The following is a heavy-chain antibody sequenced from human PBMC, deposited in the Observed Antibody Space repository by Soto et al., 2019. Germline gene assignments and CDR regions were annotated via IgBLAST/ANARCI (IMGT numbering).Heavy chain of an antibody. D-gene: IGHD6-19*01. CDR1: GYTFTSYG. Sequence: QVQLVQSGAEVKKPGASVKVSCKASGYTFTSYGISWVRQAAGQVLEWVEWSSAYNGNTNYAQKIQGRANMTTDTPTSTAYMELRSLRSDDTAVYYCARDRGYSSNYWGQGTLVTVSS. CDR3: ARDRGYSSNY. J-gene: IGHJ4*02. CDR2: SSAYNGNT. V-gene: IGHV1-18*01.